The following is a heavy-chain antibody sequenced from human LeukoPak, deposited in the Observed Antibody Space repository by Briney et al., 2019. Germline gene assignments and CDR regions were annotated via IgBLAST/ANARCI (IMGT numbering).Heavy chain of an antibody. CDR3: ARDFSDHYSLDY. Sequence: GGPLRLSCAASGFSFSDHQMHWVRQAPGKGLEWVAFISYDGIRKYYSDSVKGRFTISRDNSKNTLYLQMNSLRGEDTAVYSCARDFSDHYSLDYWGQGTLVTVSS. CDR1: GFSFSDHQ. J-gene: IGHJ4*02. V-gene: IGHV3-30*04. CDR2: ISYDGIRK. D-gene: IGHD2-15*01.